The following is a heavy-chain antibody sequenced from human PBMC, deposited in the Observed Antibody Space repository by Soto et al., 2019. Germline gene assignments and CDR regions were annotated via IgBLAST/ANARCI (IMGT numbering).Heavy chain of an antibody. Sequence: ASETLSLTCTVSGGSISSYYWSWIRQPPGKGLEWIGYIYYSGSTNYNPSLKSRVTISVDTSKNQFSLKLSSVTAADTAVYYCAREPRGNYYDSSGPYGMDVWGQGTTVTVSS. V-gene: IGHV4-59*01. CDR2: IYYSGST. CDR3: AREPRGNYYDSSGPYGMDV. D-gene: IGHD3-22*01. J-gene: IGHJ6*02. CDR1: GGSISSYY.